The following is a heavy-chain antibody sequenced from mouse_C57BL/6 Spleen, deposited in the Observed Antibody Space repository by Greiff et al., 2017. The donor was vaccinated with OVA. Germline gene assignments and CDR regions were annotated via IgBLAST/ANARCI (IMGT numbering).Heavy chain of an antibody. CDR2: ISYDGSN. D-gene: IGHD1-1*01. V-gene: IGHV3-6*01. Sequence: EVQLVESGPGLVKPSQSLSLTCSVTGYSITSGYYWNWIRQFPGNKLEWMGYISYDGSNNYNPSLKNRISITRDTSKNQFFLKLNSVTTEDTATYYCARENYYRTPYAMDYWGQGTSVTVSS. CDR3: ARENYYRTPYAMDY. J-gene: IGHJ4*01. CDR1: GYSITSGYY.